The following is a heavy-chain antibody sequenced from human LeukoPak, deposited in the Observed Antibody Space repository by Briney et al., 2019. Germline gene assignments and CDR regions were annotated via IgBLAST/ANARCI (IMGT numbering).Heavy chain of an antibody. J-gene: IGHJ4*02. CDR1: GFPFSNYA. V-gene: IGHV3-23*01. D-gene: IGHD3-22*01. Sequence: GGYLRLSCAASGFPFSNYAMTWVRQAPGEGLEWISSLSGNGGSKYYADSVKGRFTISRDNSKNTLYLQMNSLRAEDTAIYYCASRNYYDSGSYGIDYWGQGTLVTVSS. CDR2: LSGNGGSK. CDR3: ASRNYYDSGSYGIDY.